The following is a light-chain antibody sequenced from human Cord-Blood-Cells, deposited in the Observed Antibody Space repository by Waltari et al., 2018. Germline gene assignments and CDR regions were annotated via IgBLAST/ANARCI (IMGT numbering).Light chain of an antibody. CDR1: QDISNY. V-gene: IGKV1-33*01. CDR3: QQYDNLPYT. CDR2: DAS. J-gene: IGKJ2*01. Sequence: IQLPQFPHCLFACVGERVNITCQASQDISNYLNWYQQKPGKAPKLLIYDASNLETGVPSRFSGSGSGTDFTFTISSLQPEDIATYYCQQYDNLPYTFGQGTKLEIK.